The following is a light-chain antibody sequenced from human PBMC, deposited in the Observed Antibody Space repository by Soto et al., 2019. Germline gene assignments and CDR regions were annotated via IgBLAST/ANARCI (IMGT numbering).Light chain of an antibody. Sequence: DIQMTQSPSTLSASIGDRVTVTCRASQTINNWLAWYQQKPGKAPKLLIYDASTLEGEVPSRFGASGSGTDSTLTITRLHPDDSATYYCQQYNSYPWPFGQGTKVEI. CDR3: QQYNSYPWP. CDR2: DAS. CDR1: QTINNW. V-gene: IGKV1-5*01. J-gene: IGKJ1*01.